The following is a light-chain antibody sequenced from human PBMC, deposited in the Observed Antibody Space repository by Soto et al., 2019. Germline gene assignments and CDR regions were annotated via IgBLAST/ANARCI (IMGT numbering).Light chain of an antibody. CDR1: QSVSSN. V-gene: IGKV3-15*01. J-gene: IGKJ1*01. Sequence: EIVMTQSPATLSVSPGERATLSGRPSQSVSSNLAWYQQKPGQAPRLLIYGASTRATGIPARFSGSGSGTEFTLTISSLQSEDFAVYYCQQYNNWQWTFGQGTKVEIK. CDR3: QQYNNWQWT. CDR2: GAS.